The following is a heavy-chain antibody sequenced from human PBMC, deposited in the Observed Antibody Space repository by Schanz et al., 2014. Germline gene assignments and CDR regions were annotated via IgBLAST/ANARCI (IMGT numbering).Heavy chain of an antibody. D-gene: IGHD4-17*01. J-gene: IGHJ4*02. V-gene: IGHV3-11*06. Sequence: VQLVESGGGLVQPGRSLRLSCAASGFTFRDYYMSWIRQAPGKGLEWVSDISSGSSYANYADSVKGRFTISRDNAKNTLYLQMNSLRAEDTAVYYCARPRFDYGEVDYWGQGTLVTVSS. CDR3: ARPRFDYGEVDY. CDR2: ISSGSSYA. CDR1: GFTFRDYY.